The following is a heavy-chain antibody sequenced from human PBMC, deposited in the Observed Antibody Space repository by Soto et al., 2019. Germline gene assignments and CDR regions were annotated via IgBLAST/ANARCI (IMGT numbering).Heavy chain of an antibody. CDR2: IYHSGST. CDR3: ARHTYGGGFDY. V-gene: IGHV4-59*08. Sequence: WTLIRQPPGKGLEWIGNIYHSGSTNYNPSLKSRVSISVDTSKKQFSLNLSSVTAADTAVYYCARHTYGGGFDYWGQGILVTVSS. J-gene: IGHJ4*02. D-gene: IGHD3-10*01.